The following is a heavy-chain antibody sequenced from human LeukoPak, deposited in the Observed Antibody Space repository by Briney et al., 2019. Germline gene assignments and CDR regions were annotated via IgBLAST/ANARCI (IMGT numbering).Heavy chain of an antibody. CDR1: GGPFSGYY. CDR3: ARALTGDYIGSAFDI. CDR2: INHSGST. D-gene: IGHD7-27*01. J-gene: IGHJ3*02. Sequence: SETLSLTCAVYGGPFSGYYWSWIRQPPGKGLEWIGEINHSGSTNYNPSLKSRVTISVDTSKNQFSLKLSSVTAADTAVYYCARALTGDYIGSAFDIWGQETMVTVSS. V-gene: IGHV4-34*01.